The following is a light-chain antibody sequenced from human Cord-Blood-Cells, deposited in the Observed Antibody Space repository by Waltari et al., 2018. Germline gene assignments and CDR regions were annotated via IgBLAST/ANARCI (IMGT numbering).Light chain of an antibody. CDR2: DVS. CDR3: SSYTSSSTRV. Sequence: QSALTQPASVSGSPGQSLTISCTGTSSDVGGYNYVPWYQQHPGKAPKLMIYDVSNRPSGVSNRFSGSKSGNTASLTISGLQAKDEADYYCSSYTSSSTRVFGGGTKLTVL. J-gene: IGLJ3*02. V-gene: IGLV2-14*03. CDR1: SSDVGGYNY.